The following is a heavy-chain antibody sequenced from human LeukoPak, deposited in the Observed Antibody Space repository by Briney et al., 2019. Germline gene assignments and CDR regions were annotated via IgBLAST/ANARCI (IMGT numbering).Heavy chain of an antibody. CDR3: AKASSRSFSSGYYGNAFDI. J-gene: IGHJ3*02. CDR2: ISWASGSI. V-gene: IGHV3-9*03. CDR1: GFTFDDYA. Sequence: GGSLRLSCAASGFTFDDYAMHWVRQAPGKGLEWVSGISWASGSIGYADSVKGRFAISRDNAKNSLYLQMNSLRAEDMALYYCAKASSRSFSSGYYGNAFDIWGQGTMVTVSS. D-gene: IGHD6-19*01.